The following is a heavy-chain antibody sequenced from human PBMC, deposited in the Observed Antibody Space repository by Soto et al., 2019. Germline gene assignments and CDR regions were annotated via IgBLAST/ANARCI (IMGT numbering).Heavy chain of an antibody. CDR3: ARGVKYSSGWYNF. Sequence: NPGGSLRLSCAASGFTFSDYYMSWIRQAPGKGLEWVSYISISGSTIYYADSVKGRFTISRDDARNSLFLQMNSLRAEDTAVYYCARGVKYSSGWYNFWGQGTPVTVSS. V-gene: IGHV3-11*01. D-gene: IGHD6-19*01. CDR2: ISISGSTI. CDR1: GFTFSDYY. J-gene: IGHJ4*02.